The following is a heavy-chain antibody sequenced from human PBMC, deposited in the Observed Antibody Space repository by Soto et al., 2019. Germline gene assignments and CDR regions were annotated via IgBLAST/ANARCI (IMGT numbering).Heavy chain of an antibody. CDR3: AKAGVGATPNDY. Sequence: ASVKVSCKASGYTFTSYAMHWVRQAPGQRLEWMGWINAGNGNTKYSQKFQGRVTITRDTSASTAYMELSSLRSEDTAVYYCAKAGVGATPNDYWGQGTLVTASS. CDR1: GYTFTSYA. J-gene: IGHJ4*02. D-gene: IGHD1-26*01. CDR2: INAGNGNT. V-gene: IGHV1-3*01.